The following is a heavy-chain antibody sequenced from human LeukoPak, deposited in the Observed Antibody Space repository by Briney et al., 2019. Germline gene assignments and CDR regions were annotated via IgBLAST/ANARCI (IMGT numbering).Heavy chain of an antibody. V-gene: IGHV3-43*01. J-gene: IGHJ4*02. Sequence: PGGSLRLSCAASGFTFDEYTMHWVRQAPGKGLEWVSLISWDGGNTYYADSVKGRFTISRENSKNSLYLQMNSLRVEDTAVYYCARCTTGRTFGSLREIKRSREIDYWGQGTLVTVSS. CDR3: ARCTTGRTFGSLREIKRSREIDY. D-gene: IGHD1-1*01. CDR2: ISWDGGNT. CDR1: GFTFDEYT.